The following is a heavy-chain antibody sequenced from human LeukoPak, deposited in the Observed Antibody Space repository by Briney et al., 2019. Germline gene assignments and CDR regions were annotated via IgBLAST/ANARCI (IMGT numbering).Heavy chain of an antibody. Sequence: PGGSLRLSCAASGFTFSNSGMHWVRQAPGKGLEWVAFIRFDGSSKFYTDSVKGRFTISRDNSKNTLNLQMSSLRAEDTAVYYCAKDYIYGGLGNAFDIWGQGTVVTVSS. CDR2: IRFDGSSK. CDR3: AKDYIYGGLGNAFDI. CDR1: GFTFSNSG. J-gene: IGHJ3*02. V-gene: IGHV3-30*02. D-gene: IGHD5-18*01.